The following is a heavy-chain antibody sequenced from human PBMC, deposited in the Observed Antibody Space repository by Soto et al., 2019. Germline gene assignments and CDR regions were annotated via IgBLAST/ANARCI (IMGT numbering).Heavy chain of an antibody. Sequence: SVKVSCKASGGTFSSYAISWVRQAPGQGLEWMGGIIPIFGTANYAQKFQGRVTITADESTSTAYMELSSLRSEDTAVYYCARYYYDSSGYHFSFDYWGQGTLVTVSS. CDR1: GGTFSSYA. V-gene: IGHV1-69*13. CDR3: ARYYYDSSGYHFSFDY. D-gene: IGHD3-22*01. J-gene: IGHJ4*02. CDR2: IIPIFGTA.